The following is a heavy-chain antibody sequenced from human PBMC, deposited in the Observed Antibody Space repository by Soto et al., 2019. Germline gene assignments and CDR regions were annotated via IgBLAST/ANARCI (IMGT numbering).Heavy chain of an antibody. CDR2: MNPNTGNT. D-gene: IGHD6-25*01. V-gene: IGHV1-8*01. Sequence: QVQLVQSGAEVKKPGASVKVSCKASGYTFATYDFAWVRQATGQGLEWMGWMNPNTGNTGYAQAFRGRVTMTRNTSITTAYMELSSLRSEDTAVYFCARRKERSGPYYLDYWGQGTLVPVSS. J-gene: IGHJ4*02. CDR3: ARRKERSGPYYLDY. CDR1: GYTFATYD.